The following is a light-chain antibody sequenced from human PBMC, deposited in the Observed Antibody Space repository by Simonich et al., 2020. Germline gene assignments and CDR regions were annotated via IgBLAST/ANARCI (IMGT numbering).Light chain of an antibody. V-gene: IGLV2-14*01. Sequence: QSALTQPASVSGSPGQSITISCTGTSSDVGGYNYVSWYQQDPGKAPKLMIYDVSKRPSGVSNRVSGSKSGNTASLTISGLQAEDEADYYCSSYTSSSTLVFGGGTKLTVL. J-gene: IGLJ3*02. CDR3: SSYTSSSTLV. CDR1: SSDVGGYNY. CDR2: DVS.